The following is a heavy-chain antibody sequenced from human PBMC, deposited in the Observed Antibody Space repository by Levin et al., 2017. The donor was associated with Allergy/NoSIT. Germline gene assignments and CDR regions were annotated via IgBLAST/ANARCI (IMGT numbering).Heavy chain of an antibody. V-gene: IGHV7-4-1*02. CDR2: INTNTGNP. CDR1: GYTFTSYA. CDR3: AREDDSSGYYYEVGGGYFDY. Sequence: ASVKVSCKASGYTFTSYAMNWVRQAPGQGLEWMGWINTNTGNPTYAQGFTGRFVFSLDTSVSTAYLQISSLKAEDTAVYYCAREDDSSGYYYEVGGGYFDYWGQGTLVTVSS. J-gene: IGHJ4*02. D-gene: IGHD3-22*01.